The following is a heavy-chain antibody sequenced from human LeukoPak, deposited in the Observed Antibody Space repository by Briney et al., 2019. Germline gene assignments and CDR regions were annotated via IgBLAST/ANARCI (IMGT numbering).Heavy chain of an antibody. CDR1: GFTFNKYW. CDR3: ARGYYYSGTYYLSFFDY. CDR2: INQDDSQI. Sequence: GGSLRLSCATSGFTFNKYWLTGVRQPPRKGLESVANINQDDSQIYYLESVEGRFTITRDNANNSLHLQMNSLRAEDTAIYYCARGYYYSGTYYLSFFDYWGQGTLVTVSS. J-gene: IGHJ4*02. V-gene: IGHV3-7*01. D-gene: IGHD3-10*01.